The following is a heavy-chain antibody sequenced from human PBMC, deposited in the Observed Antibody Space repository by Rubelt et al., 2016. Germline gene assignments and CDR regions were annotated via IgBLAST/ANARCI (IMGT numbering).Heavy chain of an antibody. J-gene: IGHJ5*01. CDR3: CSMLDS. D-gene: IGHD3-3*02. Sequence: QLQLQESGPGRVKPSETLSLSCTVSGGSISRPSFFWGWIRQPPGKGLEWMGELYHSGSTNYNPSLKNRVHISVDKAENRVALALNSVTAADTAVYYCCSMLDSWGQGTLVTISS. CDR1: GGSISRPSFF. CDR2: LYHSGST. V-gene: IGHV4-61*05.